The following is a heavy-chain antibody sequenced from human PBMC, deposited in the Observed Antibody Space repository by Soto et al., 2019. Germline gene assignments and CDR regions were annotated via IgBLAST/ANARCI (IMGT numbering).Heavy chain of an antibody. CDR3: ATGVRHGLTPFDY. CDR1: GYTLTELS. J-gene: IGHJ4*02. D-gene: IGHD5-12*01. V-gene: IGHV1-24*01. Sequence: ASVKVSCKVSGYTLTELSMHWVRQAPGKGLEWMGGFDPEDGETIYAQKFQGRVTMTEDTSTDTAYMELSSLRSDDSAVFYCATGVRHGLTPFDYWGQGTLVTVSS. CDR2: FDPEDGET.